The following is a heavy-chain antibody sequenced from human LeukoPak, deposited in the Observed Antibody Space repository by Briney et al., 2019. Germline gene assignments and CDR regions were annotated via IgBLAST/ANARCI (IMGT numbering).Heavy chain of an antibody. Sequence: ASVKVSCKASGYTFTSYAMHWVRQAPGQRLEWMGWINAGNGNTKYSQEFQGRVTITRDTSASTAYMELSSLRSEDTAVYYCARSHEYCTNGVCPFDYWGQGTLVTVSS. J-gene: IGHJ4*02. CDR2: INAGNGNT. CDR3: ARSHEYCTNGVCPFDY. CDR1: GYTFTSYA. D-gene: IGHD2-8*01. V-gene: IGHV1-3*01.